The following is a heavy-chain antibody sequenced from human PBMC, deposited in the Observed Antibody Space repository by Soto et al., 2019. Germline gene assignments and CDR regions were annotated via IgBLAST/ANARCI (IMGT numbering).Heavy chain of an antibody. Sequence: SETLSLTCAVSGDSISSGGFSWSWIRQPPGKGLEWIGYIYHSGTSFYNPSLKSRVTISVDGSKNQFSLKLSSVTAADTAFYYCAREGALLFGGNSDYYSTMDVWGQGTTVTVSS. D-gene: IGHD2-21*02. CDR1: GDSISSGGFS. V-gene: IGHV4-30-2*01. CDR2: IYHSGTS. CDR3: AREGALLFGGNSDYYSTMDV. J-gene: IGHJ6*02.